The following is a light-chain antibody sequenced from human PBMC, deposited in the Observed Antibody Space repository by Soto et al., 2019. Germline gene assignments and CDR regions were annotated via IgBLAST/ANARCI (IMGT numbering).Light chain of an antibody. J-gene: IGKJ4*01. Sequence: EIVMTQSPATLSVSPGETATLSCRASQSVGSAVAWYQHKPGQAPRLLIVGASIRATGVPGRFSGGGSGTEFTLTISTLQSEDFAVYYCQQYKSGPPLTFGGGTTVEIK. CDR1: QSVGSA. CDR3: QQYKSGPPLT. V-gene: IGKV3-15*01. CDR2: GAS.